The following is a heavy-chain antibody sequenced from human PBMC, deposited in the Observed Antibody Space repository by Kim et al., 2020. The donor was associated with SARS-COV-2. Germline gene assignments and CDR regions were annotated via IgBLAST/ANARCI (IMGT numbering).Heavy chain of an antibody. J-gene: IGHJ1*01. CDR1: GFTVSSSY. Sequence: GGSLRLSCEASGFTVSSSYMSWVRQAPGKGLEWVSIIYGGGDTYHADSVKGRFTISRDNSKNTLNLQMNSLRAEDTAVYYCARDLGGMFKFWGQGTLVTVSS. D-gene: IGHD1-1*01. V-gene: IGHV3-53*01. CDR2: IYGGGDT. CDR3: ARDLGGMFKF.